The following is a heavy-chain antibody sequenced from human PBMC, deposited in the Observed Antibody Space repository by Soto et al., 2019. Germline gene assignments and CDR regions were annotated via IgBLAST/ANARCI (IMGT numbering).Heavy chain of an antibody. V-gene: IGHV4-59*01. CDR2: VYNSGST. J-gene: IGHJ5*02. Sequence: SETLSLTCTVSGGSITSYNWNWLRQPPGKALERIGYVYNSGSTNYNPSLKSRVTISVDTSKNQFSLKVDSVTAADTAVYYCARRAVVAVTGSLDNWLDPWGQGILVT. D-gene: IGHD2-21*01. CDR3: ARRAVVAVTGSLDNWLDP. CDR1: GGSITSYN.